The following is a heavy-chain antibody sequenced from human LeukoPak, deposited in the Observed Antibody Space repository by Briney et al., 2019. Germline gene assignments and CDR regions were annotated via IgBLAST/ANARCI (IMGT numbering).Heavy chain of an antibody. Sequence: SETLSLTCTVSGGSITSYYWSWIRQPPGKGLEWIGYIYYSGSTNYNPSLKSRVTISVDTSKNQFSLKLSSVTAADTAVCYCASTKYCSGGVCYDYWGQGTLVTVSS. J-gene: IGHJ4*02. D-gene: IGHD2-15*01. CDR1: GGSITSYY. V-gene: IGHV4-59*08. CDR2: IYYSGST. CDR3: ASTKYCSGGVCYDY.